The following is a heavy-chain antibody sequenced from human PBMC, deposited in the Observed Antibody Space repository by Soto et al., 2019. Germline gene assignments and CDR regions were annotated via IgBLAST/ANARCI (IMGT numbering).Heavy chain of an antibody. CDR2: IYYRGNA. V-gene: IGHV4-39*01. D-gene: IGHD1-1*01. CDR3: ARLEALATISYYFDF. CDR1: DDSINSDKYY. Sequence: QLQLQESGPGLVKPSETLSLTCSVSDDSINSDKYYWGWIRQPPGKGLEWIGRIYYRGNAYYNPSLQTRVTISLDKSKSQFSLKLNSVTAADSAVYFCARLEALATISYYFDFWGPGALVTVSS. J-gene: IGHJ4*02.